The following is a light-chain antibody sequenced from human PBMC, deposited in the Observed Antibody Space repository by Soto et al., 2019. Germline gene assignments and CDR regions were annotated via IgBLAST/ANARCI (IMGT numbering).Light chain of an antibody. CDR2: EVT. J-gene: IGLJ1*01. V-gene: IGLV2-14*01. Sequence: QSVLTQPASVSGSPGQSITISCTGTSEDVGAHNFVSWYQQHPGKAPKVLIYEVTIRPSRVSYRFSASKSGNTAYLTISGLQPEDEADYYCNSYTNSAARVFGTGTKVTVL. CDR3: NSYTNSAARV. CDR1: SEDVGAHNF.